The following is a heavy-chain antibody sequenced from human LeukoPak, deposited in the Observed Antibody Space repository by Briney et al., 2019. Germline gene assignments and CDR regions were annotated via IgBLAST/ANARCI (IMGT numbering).Heavy chain of an antibody. V-gene: IGHV3-23*01. CDR2: ISGSGGST. CDR1: GFTFSSYA. J-gene: IGHJ5*02. D-gene: IGHD3-10*01. CDR3: AKVLGILWFVGRNWFDP. Sequence: GGSLRLSCAASGFTFSSYAMSWVRQAPGKGLEWVSAISGSGGSTYYADSVKGRFTSSRDNSKNTLYLQMNSLRAEDTAVYYCAKVLGILWFVGRNWFDPWGQGTLVTVSS.